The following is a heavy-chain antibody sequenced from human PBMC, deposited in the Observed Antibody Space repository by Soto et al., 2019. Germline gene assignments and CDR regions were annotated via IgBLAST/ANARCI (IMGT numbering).Heavy chain of an antibody. CDR3: ARSIMITFGGIIPYYFDY. CDR2: INTDGSSA. Sequence: EVQLVESGGGLIQPGGSLRLSCAASGFTFSNLWMHWVRQAPGKGLVWVTRINTDGSSASYADSVKGRFTISRDNAKNTLYLQMNSLRAEDTSVYYCARSIMITFGGIIPYYFDYWGQGTLVTVSS. D-gene: IGHD3-16*01. CDR1: GFTFSNLW. V-gene: IGHV3-74*01. J-gene: IGHJ4*02.